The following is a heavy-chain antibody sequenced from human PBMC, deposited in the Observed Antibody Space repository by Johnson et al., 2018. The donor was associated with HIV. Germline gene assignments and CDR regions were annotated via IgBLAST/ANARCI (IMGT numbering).Heavy chain of an antibody. J-gene: IGHJ3*02. V-gene: IGHV3-11*04. CDR2: ISSSGSTI. CDR1: GLTFSDYY. CDR3: ARDKGGGSDAFDI. Sequence: QVQLVESGGGLVKPGGSLIVSCEASGLTFSDYYMSWIRQDPGKGLEWVSYISSSGSTIYYADSVKGRFTISRDNAKNSLYLQMNSLRAEDTAVYYCARDKGGGSDAFDIWGQGTLVTVSS. D-gene: IGHD2-15*01.